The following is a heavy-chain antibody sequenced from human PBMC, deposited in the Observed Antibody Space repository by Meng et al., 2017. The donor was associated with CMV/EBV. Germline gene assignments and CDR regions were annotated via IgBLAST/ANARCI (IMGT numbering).Heavy chain of an antibody. CDR2: IWYDGSNK. Sequence: GESLKISCAASGFTFSSYGMHWVRQAPGKGLEWVAVIWYDGSNKYYADSVKGRFTISRDNSKNTLYLQMNSLRAEDTAVYYCARDRGTYYYDSSGYYYEGADAFDIWGQGTMVTVSS. CDR3: ARDRGTYYYDSSGYYYEGADAFDI. V-gene: IGHV3-33*01. CDR1: GFTFSSYG. J-gene: IGHJ3*02. D-gene: IGHD3-22*01.